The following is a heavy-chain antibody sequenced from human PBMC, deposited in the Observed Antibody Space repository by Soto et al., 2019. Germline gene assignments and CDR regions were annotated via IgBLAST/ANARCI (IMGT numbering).Heavy chain of an antibody. CDR3: ARDGQLVINYFDY. CDR1: GFTFSSYW. V-gene: IGHV3-7*01. CDR2: IKQDGSEK. D-gene: IGHD6-13*01. J-gene: IGHJ4*02. Sequence: VGSLRLSCAASGFTFSSYWMSWVRQAPGKGLEWVANIKQDGSEKYYVDSVKGRFTISRDNAKNSLYLQMNSLRAEDTAVYYCARDGQLVINYFDYWGQGTLVTVSS.